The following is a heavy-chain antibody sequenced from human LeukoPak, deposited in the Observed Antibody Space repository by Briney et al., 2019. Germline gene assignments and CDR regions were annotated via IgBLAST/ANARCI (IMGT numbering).Heavy chain of an antibody. Sequence: PGGSLRLSCAASGFTFSNAWMSWVRQAPGKGPEWVGRIKSKTDGGTTDYAAPVKGRFTISRDDSKNTLYLQMNSLKTEDTAVYYCTTGRGSGDGYTKVGYWGQGTLVTVSS. V-gene: IGHV3-15*01. CDR3: TTGRGSGDGYTKVGY. CDR1: GFTFSNAW. CDR2: IKSKTDGGTT. J-gene: IGHJ4*02. D-gene: IGHD5-24*01.